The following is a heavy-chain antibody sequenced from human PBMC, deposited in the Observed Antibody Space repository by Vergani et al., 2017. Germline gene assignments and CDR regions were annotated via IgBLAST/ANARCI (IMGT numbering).Heavy chain of an antibody. Sequence: QVTLKESGPVLVKPTETLTLTCTVSGFSLSNARMGVSWIRQPPGKALEWLAHIFSNDEKSYSSSLKSRLTIFKDTSESPVVLTMTNMDPVDTATYYCARILPRIVGATWWFDPWGQGTLVTVSS. V-gene: IGHV2-26*01. J-gene: IGHJ5*02. D-gene: IGHD1-26*01. CDR2: IFSNDEK. CDR1: GFSLSNARMG. CDR3: ARILPRIVGATWWFDP.